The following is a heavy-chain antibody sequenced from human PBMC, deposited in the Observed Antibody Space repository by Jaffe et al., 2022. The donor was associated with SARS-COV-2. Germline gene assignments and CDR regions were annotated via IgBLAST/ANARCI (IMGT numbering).Heavy chain of an antibody. CDR1: GFTFSSYA. J-gene: IGHJ4*02. CDR3: AKGGMIREGVRAAPDY. D-gene: IGHD3-10*01. CDR2: ISGTGEGLAWISGLSGGGGST. V-gene: IGHV3-23*04. Sequence: EVQLVESGGGLVQPGGSLRLSCGASGFTFSSYAMSWVRQAPGKGLEWVSAISGTGEGLAWISGLSGGGGSTYYAESVKGRFTISRDNSKNTVYLQVNSLRVEDTAVYYCAKGGMIREGVRAAPDYWGQGTLVTVSS.